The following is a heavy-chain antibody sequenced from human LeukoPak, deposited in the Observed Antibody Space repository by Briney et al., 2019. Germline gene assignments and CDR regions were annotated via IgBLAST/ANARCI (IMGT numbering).Heavy chain of an antibody. CDR3: AKEMRDQTDWYDLGY. D-gene: IGHD3-9*01. V-gene: IGHV3-30*02. CDR1: GFSFSSNG. Sequence: PGGSLRLSCATSGFSFSSNGMHWVRQAPGKGLEWVAFLRYDGTKQYYSDSVKGRFTTSRDISKNTLYLQMNSVRTEDTALYYCAKEMRDQTDWYDLGYWGQGTLVIVSS. J-gene: IGHJ4*02. CDR2: LRYDGTKQ.